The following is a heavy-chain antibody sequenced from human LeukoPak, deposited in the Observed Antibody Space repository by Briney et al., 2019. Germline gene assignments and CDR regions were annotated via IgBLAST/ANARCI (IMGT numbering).Heavy chain of an antibody. CDR3: TWGYTLNTIHDPNDAFDI. V-gene: IGHV3-49*04. J-gene: IGHJ3*02. Sequence: PGGSLRLSCTASGFTFGDYAMSWVRQAPGKGLEWVGFIRSKAYGGTTEYAASVKGRFTISRDDSKSIAYLQMNSLKTEDTAVYYCTWGYTLNTIHDPNDAFDIWGQGTMVTVSS. D-gene: IGHD1-1*01. CDR1: GFTFGDYA. CDR2: IRSKAYGGTT.